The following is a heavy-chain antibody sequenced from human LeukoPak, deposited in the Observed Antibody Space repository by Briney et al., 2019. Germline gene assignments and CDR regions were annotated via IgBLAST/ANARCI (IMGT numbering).Heavy chain of an antibody. CDR2: ISAYNGNT. D-gene: IGHD2-2*01. Sequence: GASVKVSCKASVYTFTNYGINWVRQAPGQGLEWMGWISAYNGNTLYAQKFQGRVTMTTDTSTSTAYIELRSLRSDDTAVYYCARIGCSSTSCYGNSVDPWGQGTLVTVSS. J-gene: IGHJ5*02. V-gene: IGHV1-18*01. CDR1: VYTFTNYG. CDR3: ARIGCSSTSCYGNSVDP.